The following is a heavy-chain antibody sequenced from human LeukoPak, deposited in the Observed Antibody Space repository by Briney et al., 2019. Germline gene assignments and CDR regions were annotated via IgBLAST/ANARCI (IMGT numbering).Heavy chain of an antibody. CDR1: GYTFTGYY. V-gene: IGHV1-2*02. CDR2: INPNSGST. J-gene: IGHJ5*02. D-gene: IGHD3-9*01. CDR3: ARGYYDILTGYLDWFDP. Sequence: GASVKVSCKASGYTFTGYYMHWVRQAPGQGLEWMGWINPNSGSTNYAQKFQGRVTMTRDTSISTAYMELSRLRYDDTAVYYCARGYYDILTGYLDWFDPWGQGTLVTVSS.